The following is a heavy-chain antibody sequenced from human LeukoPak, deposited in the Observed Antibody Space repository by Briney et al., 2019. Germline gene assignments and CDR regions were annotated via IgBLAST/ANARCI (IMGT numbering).Heavy chain of an antibody. J-gene: IGHJ6*03. CDR1: GGSISSYY. CDR2: IYYSGST. CDR3: ARDRSTMVRGVLYYYYMDV. D-gene: IGHD3-10*01. Sequence: SETLSLTCTVSGGSISSYYWSWIRQLPGKGLEWIGYIYYSGSTNYNPSLKSRVTISVDTSKNQFSLKLSSVTAADTAVYYCARDRSTMVRGVLYYYYMDVWGKGATVTVSS. V-gene: IGHV4-59*01.